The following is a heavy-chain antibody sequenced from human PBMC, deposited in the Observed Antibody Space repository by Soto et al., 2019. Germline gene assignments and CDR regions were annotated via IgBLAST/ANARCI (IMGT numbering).Heavy chain of an antibody. CDR3: ARAIFGVPEDYYYYYGMDV. CDR2: IIPIFGTA. D-gene: IGHD3-3*01. CDR1: GGTFSSYA. Sequence: ASVKVSCKDSGGTFSSYAISWVRQAPGEGLEWMGGIIPIFGTANYAQKFQGRVTITADESTSTAYMELSSLSSEDTAVYYCARAIFGVPEDYYYYYGMDVWGQGTTVTVSS. V-gene: IGHV1-69*13. J-gene: IGHJ6*02.